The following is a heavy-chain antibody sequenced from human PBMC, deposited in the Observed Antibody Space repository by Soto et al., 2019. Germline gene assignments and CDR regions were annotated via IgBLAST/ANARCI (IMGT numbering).Heavy chain of an antibody. CDR3: ARDRVATIFGVAHNHYGMDV. D-gene: IGHD3-3*01. CDR2: IYYSGST. J-gene: IGHJ6*02. V-gene: IGHV4-30-4*01. CDR1: GGSISSGDYY. Sequence: KTSETLSLTCTVSGGSISSGDYYWSWIRQPPGKGLEWIGYIYYSGSTYYNPSLKSRVTISVDTSKNQFSLKLSSVTAADTAVYYCARDRVATIFGVAHNHYGMDVWGQGTTVTVSS.